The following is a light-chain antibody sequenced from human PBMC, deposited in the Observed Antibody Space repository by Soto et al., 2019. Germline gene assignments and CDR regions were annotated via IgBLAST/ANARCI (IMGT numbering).Light chain of an antibody. V-gene: IGKV3-20*01. J-gene: IGKJ4*01. CDR1: QSVRSSY. CDR3: QQYGTSST. Sequence: EIVLTQSPGTLSLSPGERATLSCRASQSVRSSYLAWYQQKPRQAPRLLIYGAFNRATGIPDRFSGSGSGTDFTLTISRLEPEDFAVYYCQQYGTSSTFGGGTTVEIK. CDR2: GAF.